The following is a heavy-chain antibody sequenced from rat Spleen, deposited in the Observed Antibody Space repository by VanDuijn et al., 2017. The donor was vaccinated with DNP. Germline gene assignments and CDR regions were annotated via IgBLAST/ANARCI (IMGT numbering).Heavy chain of an antibody. V-gene: IGHV3-3*01. CDR3: GRERFVVDY. J-gene: IGHJ2*01. CDR2: INSAGST. Sequence: VQLQESGPGLVEPSQSLSLTCSVTGYSITSCCRWTWIRKFPGNKLEWMGYINSAGSTNYNPSHKGRISITRDKSKNQFFLQFSSVTTDDTATYYCGRERFVVDYWGQGVMVTVSS. D-gene: IGHD1-1*01. CDR1: GYSITSCCR.